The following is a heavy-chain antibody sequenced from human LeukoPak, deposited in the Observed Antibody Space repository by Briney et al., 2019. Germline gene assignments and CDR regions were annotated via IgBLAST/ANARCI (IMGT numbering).Heavy chain of an antibody. CDR2: IYYSGST. CDR1: GGSISSSSYY. D-gene: IGHD3-3*01. Sequence: SETLSLTCTVSGGSISSSSYYWGWIRQPPGKGLEWIGSIYYSGSTYYNPSLKSRVTMSVDTSKNQFSLKLSSVTAADTAVYYCARESLRFLESDVWGKGTTVTVSS. CDR3: ARESLRFLESDV. V-gene: IGHV4-39*07. J-gene: IGHJ6*04.